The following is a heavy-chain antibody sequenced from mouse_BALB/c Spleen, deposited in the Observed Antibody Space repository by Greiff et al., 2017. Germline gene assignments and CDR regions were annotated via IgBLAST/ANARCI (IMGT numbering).Heavy chain of an antibody. Sequence: QVTLKVSGPGLVQPSQPFRLTCTFSGFSLTTSGIGLIWIRPPSGLGLEWLATIWWDDDNRYNPSLKSRLTVSKDTSNNQAFLNIITVETADTAIYYCAQSEVYYGNYGFAYWGQGTLVTVSA. V-gene: IGHV8-4*01. D-gene: IGHD2-1*01. CDR1: GFSLTTSGIG. CDR3: AQSEVYYGNYGFAY. J-gene: IGHJ3*01. CDR2: IWWDDDN.